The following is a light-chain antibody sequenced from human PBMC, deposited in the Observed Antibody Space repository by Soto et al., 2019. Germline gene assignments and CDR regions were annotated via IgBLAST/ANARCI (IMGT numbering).Light chain of an antibody. V-gene: IGLV4-69*01. CDR3: QTWGTGLWV. Sequence: QLVLTQSPSASASLGASVKLTCTLSSGLSTYAIAWHQQQPEKGPRYLMKLNSDGSHSKGDGIPDRFSGSSSGAERYLTISSLQSEDEADYYCQTWGTGLWVFGGGTKLTVL. J-gene: IGLJ3*02. CDR2: LNSDGSH. CDR1: SGLSTYA.